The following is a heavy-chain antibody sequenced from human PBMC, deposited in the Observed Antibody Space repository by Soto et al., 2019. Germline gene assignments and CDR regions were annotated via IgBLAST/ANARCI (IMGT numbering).Heavy chain of an antibody. CDR1: GGSISSGGYS. CDR2: IYHSGSP. J-gene: IGHJ5*02. CDR3: ARDISLLLDP. V-gene: IGHV4-30-2*01. Sequence: SETLSLTCAVSGGSISSGGYSWSWIRQPPGKGLEWIGYIYHSGSPYYNPSLKSRVTISVDRSKNQFSLKLSSVTAADTAVYYCARDISLLLDPWGQGTLVTVSS. D-gene: IGHD3-16*01.